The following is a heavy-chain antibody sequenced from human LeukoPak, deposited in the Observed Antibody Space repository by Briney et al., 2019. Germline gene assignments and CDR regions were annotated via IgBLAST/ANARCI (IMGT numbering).Heavy chain of an antibody. CDR2: IYYSGST. CDR1: GGSISSNSYY. CDR3: ARRGIAAAGTKGWFDP. D-gene: IGHD6-13*01. J-gene: IGHJ5*02. V-gene: IGHV4-39*01. Sequence: SETLSLTCAVSGGSISSNSYYWGWIRQPPGKGLEWIGSIYYSGSTYYNPSLKSRVTISVDTSKNQFSLKLSSVTAADTAVYYCARRGIAAAGTKGWFDPWGQGTLVTVSS.